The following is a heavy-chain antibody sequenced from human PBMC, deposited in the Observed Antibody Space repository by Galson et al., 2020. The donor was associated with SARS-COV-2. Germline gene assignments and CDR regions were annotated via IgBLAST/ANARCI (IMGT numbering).Heavy chain of an antibody. CDR3: ARGSRGETLWRRNPGMTYYGLDV. CDR2: INDSGST. Sequence: SQASETLSLTCAVYGESFRGYYWSWIRQAPGEGLEWIGEINDSGSTKYNESLKSRITISVDTSKKQFSLKLSSVTAADTAVYYCARGSRGETLWRRNPGMTYYGLDVWGQGATVTVSS. CDR1: GESFRGYY. D-gene: IGHD3-10*01. J-gene: IGHJ6*02. V-gene: IGHV4-34*01.